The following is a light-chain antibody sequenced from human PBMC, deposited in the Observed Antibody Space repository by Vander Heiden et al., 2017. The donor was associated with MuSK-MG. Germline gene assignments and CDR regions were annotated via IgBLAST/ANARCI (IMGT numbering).Light chain of an antibody. CDR3: QQYGSSPLT. V-gene: IGKV3-20*01. J-gene: IGKJ4*01. CDR2: GAS. Sequence: EIVLTQSRGTLSLSPGERATLSCRASQSVTSSYLTWYQQKPGQAPRLLIYGASSRATGIPDRFSGSGSGTDFTLTISRLDPEDFAVYYCQQYGSSPLTFGGGTKVEIK. CDR1: QSVTSSY.